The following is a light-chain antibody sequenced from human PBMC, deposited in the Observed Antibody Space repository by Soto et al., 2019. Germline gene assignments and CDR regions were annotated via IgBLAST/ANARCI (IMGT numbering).Light chain of an antibody. CDR1: SSDVGSYNY. V-gene: IGLV2-14*01. CDR2: ASS. J-gene: IGLJ1*01. CDR3: SSYTSGSTLYV. Sequence: QSALTQPASASGSPGQSITISCTGTSSDVGSYNYVSWYQHHPGKAPRLMIYASSNRPSGVSHRFSGSRSGNTASLTISGLQAEDEADYYCSSYTSGSTLYVFGTGTKVTVL.